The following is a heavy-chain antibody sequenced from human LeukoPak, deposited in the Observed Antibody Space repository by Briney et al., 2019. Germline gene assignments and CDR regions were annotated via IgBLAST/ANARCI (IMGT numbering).Heavy chain of an antibody. D-gene: IGHD5-18*01. V-gene: IGHV3-23*01. CDR1: GFTFSSYA. CDR3: AKDVVDTAFPYYYYYMDV. Sequence: GGSLRLSCAASGFTFSSYAMSWVRQAPGKGLEWVSAISGSGGSTYYADCVKGRFTISRDNSKNTLYLQMNSLRAEDTAVYYCAKDVVDTAFPYYYYYMDVWGKGTTVTVSS. J-gene: IGHJ6*03. CDR2: ISGSGGST.